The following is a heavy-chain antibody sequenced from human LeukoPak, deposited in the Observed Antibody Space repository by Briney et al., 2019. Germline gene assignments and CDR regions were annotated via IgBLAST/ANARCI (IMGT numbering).Heavy chain of an antibody. J-gene: IGHJ4*02. V-gene: IGHV1-18*01. CDR1: GYTFTCYG. CDR2: ISPYNGNT. CDR3: ARDRLDYYYGASFLDD. D-gene: IGHD3-10*01. Sequence: ASVKVSCKASGYTFTCYGISWVRQAPGQGLEWMGWISPYNGNTNYAQKLQGRVTMTTDTSTSTAYMELRSLRSDDAAVYYCARDRLDYYYGASFLDDWGQGTLVTVA.